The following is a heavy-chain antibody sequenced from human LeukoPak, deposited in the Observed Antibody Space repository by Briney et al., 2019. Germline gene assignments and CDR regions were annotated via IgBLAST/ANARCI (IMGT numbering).Heavy chain of an antibody. CDR3: ARANSGYDFGGYYYYYYYMDV. D-gene: IGHD5-12*01. CDR1: GYTFTSYD. CDR2: MNPNSGNT. J-gene: IGHJ6*03. V-gene: IGHV1-8*01. Sequence: ASVKVSCKASGYTFTSYDINWVRQATGQGLEWMGWMNPNSGNTGYAQKFQGRVTMTRNTSISTAYMELRSLRSDDTAVYYCARANSGYDFGGYYYYYYYMDVWGKGTTVTISS.